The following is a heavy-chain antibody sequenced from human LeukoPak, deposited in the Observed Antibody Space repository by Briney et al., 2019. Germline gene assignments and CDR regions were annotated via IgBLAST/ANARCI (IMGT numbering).Heavy chain of an antibody. V-gene: IGHV3-23*01. Sequence: GGTLRLSCAASGFTFSSYGMSWVRQAPGKWLEWVSAISGSGGSTYYADSVKGRFTISRDNSKNTLYLQMNSLRAEDTAVYYCARIQRTTAYGRFYNWFDPWGQGTLVTVSS. D-gene: IGHD1/OR15-1a*01. CDR3: ARIQRTTAYGRFYNWFDP. J-gene: IGHJ5*02. CDR2: ISGSGGST. CDR1: GFTFSSYG.